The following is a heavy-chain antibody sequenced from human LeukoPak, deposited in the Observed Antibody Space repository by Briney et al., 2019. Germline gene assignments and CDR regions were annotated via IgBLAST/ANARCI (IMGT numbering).Heavy chain of an antibody. CDR2: ISSSSSTI. J-gene: IGHJ4*02. Sequence: GGSLRLSCAASGFTFSSYSMNWVRQAPGKGLEWVSYISSSSSTIYYADSVKGRFTISRDNAKNSLYLQMNSLRAEDTALYYCAKDVSQGRLLSAAAATTAFDYWGQGTLVTVSS. CDR1: GFTFSSYS. CDR3: AKDVSQGRLLSAAAATTAFDY. D-gene: IGHD6-13*01. V-gene: IGHV3-48*01.